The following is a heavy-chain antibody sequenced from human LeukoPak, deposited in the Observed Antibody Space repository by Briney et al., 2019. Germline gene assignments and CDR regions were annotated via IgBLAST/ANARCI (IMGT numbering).Heavy chain of an antibody. D-gene: IGHD3-22*01. CDR1: GGSFSGYY. CDR2: INHSGST. CDR3: ARGNYYDSSGYYGY. V-gene: IGHV4-34*01. J-gene: IGHJ4*02. Sequence: SETLSLTCSVYGGSFSGYYWSWIRQPPGEGLEWIGEINHSGSTNYNPSLKSRVTISVDTSKNQFSLKLSSVTAADTAVYYCARGNYYDSSGYYGYWGQGTLVTVSS.